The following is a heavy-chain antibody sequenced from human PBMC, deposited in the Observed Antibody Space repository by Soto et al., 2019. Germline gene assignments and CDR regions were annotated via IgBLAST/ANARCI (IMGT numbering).Heavy chain of an antibody. D-gene: IGHD3-3*01. J-gene: IGHJ3*02. CDR2: INPATGAA. Sequence: QLHLVQSGAVVKKPGASVTVSCSASGYPVTAYYMHWVRQAPGRGLEWMGGINPATGAAKYTQTFPGRVTMARGTSTSTVFMELGGLTSEDTAGFYCARGGGVGVAGSAAFDMWGQGTLVTVSS. CDR1: GYPVTAYY. CDR3: ARGGGVGVAGSAAFDM. V-gene: IGHV1-2*02.